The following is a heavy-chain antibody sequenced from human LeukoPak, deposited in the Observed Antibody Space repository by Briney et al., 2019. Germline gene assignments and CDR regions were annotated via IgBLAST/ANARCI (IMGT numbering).Heavy chain of an antibody. CDR1: GFTFSSYA. CDR2: ISGYGSST. CDR3: AKDRGGYSSSSRYYYGMGV. D-gene: IGHD6-6*01. V-gene: IGHV3-43*02. Sequence: PWGSLTLSCVASGFTFSSYAMSWVRQAPGKGLEWVSGISGYGSSTYYADSVKGRFTISSDNSKNSLYLQMNSLRTEDTALYYCAKDRGGYSSSSRYYYGMGVWGKGTTVSSSS. J-gene: IGHJ6*04.